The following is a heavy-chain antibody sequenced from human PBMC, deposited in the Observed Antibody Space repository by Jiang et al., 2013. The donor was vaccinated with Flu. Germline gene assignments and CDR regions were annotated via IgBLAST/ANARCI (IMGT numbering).Heavy chain of an antibody. Sequence: GAEVKKPGESLKISCKSSGYSFTSYWIGWVRQMPGKGLEWMGIIYPGDSDTTYSPSFQGQVTISADKSISTAYLQWSSLKASDTAMYYCARRERDNYDFWSGYYTGGSGMDVWGQGTTVKPSP. V-gene: IGHV5-51*01. D-gene: IGHD3-3*01. CDR1: GYSFTSYW. CDR3: ARRERDNYDFWSGYYTGGSGMDV. CDR2: IYPGDSDT. J-gene: IGHJ6*02.